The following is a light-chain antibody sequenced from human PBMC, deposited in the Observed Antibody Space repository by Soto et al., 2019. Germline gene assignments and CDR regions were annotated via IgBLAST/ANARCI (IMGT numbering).Light chain of an antibody. J-gene: IGLJ2*01. Sequence: QSVLNQPPSTSATPGQRVTISCSGSSSNIGNNYVYWYQHLPETAPKLLIYRNNQRPSGVPDRFSGSKSGTSASLAISGLRSEDEADYYCAAWDDTLNGHVVFGGGTKVTVL. CDR2: RNN. CDR1: SSNIGNNY. CDR3: AAWDDTLNGHVV. V-gene: IGLV1-47*01.